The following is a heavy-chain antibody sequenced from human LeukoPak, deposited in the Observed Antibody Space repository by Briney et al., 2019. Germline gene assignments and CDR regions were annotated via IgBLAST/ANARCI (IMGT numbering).Heavy chain of an antibody. V-gene: IGHV3-21*01. D-gene: IGHD2-2*01. Sequence: PGGSLRLSCAASGFTFSSYSVNRVRQAPGKGLEWVSSISSSSSYIYYADSVKGRFTISRDNAKNSLYLQMNSLRAEDTAVYYCARGDIVVVPAANDYWGQGTLVTVSS. CDR1: GFTFSSYS. CDR2: ISSSSSYI. CDR3: ARGDIVVVPAANDY. J-gene: IGHJ4*02.